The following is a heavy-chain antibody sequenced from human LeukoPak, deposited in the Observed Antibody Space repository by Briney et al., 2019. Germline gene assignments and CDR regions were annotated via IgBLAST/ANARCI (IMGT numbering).Heavy chain of an antibody. J-gene: IGHJ4*02. CDR1: GFTFSSYS. Sequence: PGGSLRLSCAASGFTFSSYSMNWVRQAPGKGLEWVSSISSSSSYIYYADSVRGRFTISRDNAKNSLYLQMNSLRAEDTAVYYCARSLQSIPGDWGQGTLVTVSS. CDR3: ARSLQSIPGD. CDR2: ISSSSSYI. V-gene: IGHV3-21*01. D-gene: IGHD2-21*01.